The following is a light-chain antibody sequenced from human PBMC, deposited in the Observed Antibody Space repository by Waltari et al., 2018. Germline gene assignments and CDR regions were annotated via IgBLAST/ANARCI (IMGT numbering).Light chain of an antibody. CDR2: DVN. J-gene: IGLJ1*01. CDR1: DPDIGRHNF. V-gene: IGLV2-14*03. Sequence: QSALTQPASVSGSPGQSIAISCTGTDPDIGRHNFSSWYRQRPGEVPKLIIYDVNSRLSGISSRFSGSKFGNTASLTISGLQTEDEAVYYCSSYTTGRTYVFGTGTKVTVL. CDR3: SSYTTGRTYV.